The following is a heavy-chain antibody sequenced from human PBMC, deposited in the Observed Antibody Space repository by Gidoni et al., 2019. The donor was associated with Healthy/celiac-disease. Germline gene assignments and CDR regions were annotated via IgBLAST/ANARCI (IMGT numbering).Heavy chain of an antibody. D-gene: IGHD3-3*01. CDR1: GFHFIRYA. J-gene: IGHJ4*02. CDR2: ISGSGGST. V-gene: IGHV3-23*01. Sequence: EVKLLESGGGLVQPGGSMRLSCAACGFHFIRYAMSWVRQAPGKVLEWVSVISGSGGSTYYADSCKGRFIISRDNSKTTLYLQMNSLRAEDTAVYYCAKGGLVFGVVIPFRYWVQGTLVTVSS. CDR3: AKGGLVFGVVIPFRY.